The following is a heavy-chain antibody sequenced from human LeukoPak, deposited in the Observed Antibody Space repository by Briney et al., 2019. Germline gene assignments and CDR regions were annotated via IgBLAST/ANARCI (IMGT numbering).Heavy chain of an antibody. CDR1: GFTFSSYS. J-gene: IGHJ5*02. Sequence: GGSLRLSCAASGFTFSSYSMNWVRQAPGKGLEWVSYISSSSSTIYYADSVKGRFTISRDNAKNSLYLQMNSLRAEDTAVYYCARDYYSGSYYEGNWFDPWGQGTLVTVSS. D-gene: IGHD1-26*01. V-gene: IGHV3-48*04. CDR3: ARDYYSGSYYEGNWFDP. CDR2: ISSSSSTI.